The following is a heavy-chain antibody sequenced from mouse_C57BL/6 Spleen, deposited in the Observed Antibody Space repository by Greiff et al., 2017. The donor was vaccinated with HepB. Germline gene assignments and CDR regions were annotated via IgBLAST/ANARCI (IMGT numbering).Heavy chain of an antibody. V-gene: IGHV8-12*01. CDR2: IYWDDDK. Sequence: QVTLKESGPGILQSSQTLSLTCSFSGFSLSTSGMGVSWIRQPSGKGLEWLAHIYWDDDKRYNPSLKSRLTISKDTSRNQVFLKITSVDTTDTATYYCARSRDYSFAYWGQGTLVTVSA. CDR3: ARSRDYSFAY. D-gene: IGHD1-1*01. CDR1: GFSLSTSGMG. J-gene: IGHJ3*01.